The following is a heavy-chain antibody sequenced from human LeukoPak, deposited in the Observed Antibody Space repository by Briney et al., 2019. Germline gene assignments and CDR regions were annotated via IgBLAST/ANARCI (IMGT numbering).Heavy chain of an antibody. J-gene: IGHJ6*02. CDR2: IYTSGST. CDR3: ATRYSSSWDYYYYYGMDV. D-gene: IGHD6-13*01. V-gene: IGHV4-61*02. Sequence: SQTLSLTCTVSGGSISSGSYYWSWIRLPAGKGLEWVGRIYTSGSTNYNPSLKSRVTISVDTSRNQFSLKLSSVTAADTAVYYCATRYSSSWDYYYYYGMDVWGQGTTVTVSS. CDR1: GGSISSGSYY.